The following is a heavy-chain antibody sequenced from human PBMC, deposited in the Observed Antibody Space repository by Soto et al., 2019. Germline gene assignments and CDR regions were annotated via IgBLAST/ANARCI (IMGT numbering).Heavy chain of an antibody. CDR1: GGSMSNFY. V-gene: IGHV4-4*07. J-gene: IGHJ5*02. D-gene: IGHD4-17*01. Sequence: QVQVQESGPGLVKPSETLSLTCSVSGGSMSNFYWSWIRKTAGKGLEWMGRVYATGTSDYNPSLRRRIAMSVDISKKTFSLRLRSVTAADTGVYYCVRARSKTLRDCFDPWGQGILVTVS. CDR2: VYATGTS. CDR3: VRARSKTLRDCFDP.